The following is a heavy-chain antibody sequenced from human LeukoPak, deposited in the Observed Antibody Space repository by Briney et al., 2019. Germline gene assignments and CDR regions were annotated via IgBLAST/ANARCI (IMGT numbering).Heavy chain of an antibody. D-gene: IGHD4/OR15-4a*01. CDR3: ARRKYGADYNGMDV. CDR1: GYTFSSYG. J-gene: IGHJ6*02. Sequence: PGASVKVSCKASGYTFSSYGINWVRLVRGRGPEYMASINPQKTNTNYAQKFQGRVTVTADTSTNTAYMEVRSLRSDDTAIYYCARRKYGADYNGMDVWGQGTTVTVSS. CDR2: INPQKTNT. V-gene: IGHV1-18*01.